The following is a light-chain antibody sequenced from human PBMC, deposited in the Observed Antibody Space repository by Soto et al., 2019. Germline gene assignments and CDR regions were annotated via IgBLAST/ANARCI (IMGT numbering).Light chain of an antibody. V-gene: IGLV2-8*01. Sequence: QSVLTQPPSASGSPGQSVTISCTRASSDVGGYNFVSWYQQHPGKDPKLIIYEVTKRPSGVPDRFSGSKSGNTASLTVSGLQAEDEADCYCSSHSGTKNYGFGNANKVTAL. J-gene: IGLJ1*01. CDR3: SSHSGTKNYG. CDR2: EVT. CDR1: SSDVGGYNF.